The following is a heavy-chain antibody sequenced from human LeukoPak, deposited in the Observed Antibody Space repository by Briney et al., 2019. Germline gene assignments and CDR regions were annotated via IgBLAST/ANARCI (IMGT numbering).Heavy chain of an antibody. D-gene: IGHD3-10*01. V-gene: IGHV3-53*01. CDR3: ARERGDYLGAFDP. Sequence: GGSLRLSCAASGFTFSSYGMHWVRQAPGKGLEWVSVIYSGGSTYYADSVKGRFTISRDNSKNTLYLQMNSLRAEDTAVYYCARERGDYLGAFDPWGQGTLVTVSS. CDR2: IYSGGST. J-gene: IGHJ5*02. CDR1: GFTFSSYG.